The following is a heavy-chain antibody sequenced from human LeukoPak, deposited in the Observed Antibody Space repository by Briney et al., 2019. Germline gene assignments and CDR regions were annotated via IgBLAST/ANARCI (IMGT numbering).Heavy chain of an antibody. CDR3: ARDRRGYCSSTSCHVNYYYYYMDV. CDR2: IYTSGST. Sequence: PSETLSLTCTVSGGSISSGSYDWSWIRQPAGKGLEWIGRIYTSGSTNNNPSLKRRVTISVDTSKTQFSLKLSSVTAADTAVYYCARDRRGYCSSTSCHVNYYYYYMDVWGKGTTVTVSS. CDR1: GGSISSGSYD. D-gene: IGHD2-2*01. V-gene: IGHV4-61*02. J-gene: IGHJ6*03.